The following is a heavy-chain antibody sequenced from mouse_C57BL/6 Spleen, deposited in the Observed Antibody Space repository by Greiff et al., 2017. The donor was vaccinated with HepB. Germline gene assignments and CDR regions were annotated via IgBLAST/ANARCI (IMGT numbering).Heavy chain of an antibody. J-gene: IGHJ2*01. V-gene: IGHV1-26*01. D-gene: IGHD5-1*01. CDR2: INPNNGGT. Sequence: EVQLQQSGPELVKPGASVKISCKASGYTFTDYYMNWVKQSHGKSLEWIGDINPNNGGTSYNQKFKGKATLTVDKSSSTADMELRSLTSEDSAVYYCARREYDFDYWGQGTTLTVSS. CDR1: GYTFTDYY. CDR3: ARREYDFDY.